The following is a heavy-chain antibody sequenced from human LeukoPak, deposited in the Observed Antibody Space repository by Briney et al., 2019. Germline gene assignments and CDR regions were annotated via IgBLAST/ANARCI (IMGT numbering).Heavy chain of an antibody. CDR2: IYTSGST. CDR3: ARDAAYGSGSYYRYYYMDV. CDR1: GGSISSYY. Sequence: SETLSLTCTVSGGSISSYYWSWIRQRAGKGLECIGRIYTSGSTNYNPSLKSRVTMSVDTSKNQFSLKLSSVTAADTAVYYCARDAAYGSGSYYRYYYMDVWGKGTTVTISS. V-gene: IGHV4-4*07. J-gene: IGHJ6*03. D-gene: IGHD3-10*01.